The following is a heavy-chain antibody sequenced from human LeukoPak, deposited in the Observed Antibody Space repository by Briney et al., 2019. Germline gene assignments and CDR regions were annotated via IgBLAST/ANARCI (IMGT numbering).Heavy chain of an antibody. J-gene: IGHJ5*02. V-gene: IGHV4-30-4*08. Sequence: SETLSLTCTVSGGSISSGDYYWSWIRQPPGKGLEWIGYIHYSGSTYYNPSLKSRVTISVDTSKSQFSLKLSSVTAADTAVYYCARGTDGSGSSQESWGQGTLVTVSS. CDR2: IHYSGST. D-gene: IGHD3-10*01. CDR3: ARGTDGSGSSQES. CDR1: GGSISSGDYY.